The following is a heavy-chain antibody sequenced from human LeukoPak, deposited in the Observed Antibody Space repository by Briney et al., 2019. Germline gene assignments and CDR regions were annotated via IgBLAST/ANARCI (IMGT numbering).Heavy chain of an antibody. CDR1: GFTFDDYA. CDR2: ISWNSGGM. V-gene: IGHV3-9*01. Sequence: GGSLRLSCAASGFTFDDYAMHWVRQAPGKGLEWVSGISWNSGGMGYADSVEGRFTISRDNAKNSLYLLMNTLRAEDTGLYYCAKDVTYSNSHTFAVWGRGTMVTVSS. J-gene: IGHJ3*01. CDR3: AKDVTYSNSHTFAV. D-gene: IGHD4-11*01.